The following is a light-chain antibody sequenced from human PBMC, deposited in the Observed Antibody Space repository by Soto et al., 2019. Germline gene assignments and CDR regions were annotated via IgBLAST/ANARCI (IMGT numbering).Light chain of an antibody. Sequence: EIVLTQSPGTLSLSPGERATLSCRASQSVSSTYLAWYQQKPGQAPRLLIYGASNRATGISDRFSGSGSGTEFTLTISRLEPEDFGVHYCQQYGSSPFTFGPGTKVDLK. J-gene: IGKJ3*01. CDR2: GAS. V-gene: IGKV3-20*01. CDR1: QSVSSTY. CDR3: QQYGSSPFT.